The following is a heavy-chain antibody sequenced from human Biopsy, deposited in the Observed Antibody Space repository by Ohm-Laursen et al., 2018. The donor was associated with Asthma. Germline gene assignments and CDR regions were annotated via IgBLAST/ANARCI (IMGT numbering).Heavy chain of an antibody. Sequence: SVKASCNASGYTFTYFSIYWVRQAPGQGLEWLGRINTNTGNPTYAQAYTGRFVFSLDTSVSTAYLRISSLKADDTAVYYCARGRYRGYDFDYWGQGSLVTVSS. CDR1: GYTFTYFS. V-gene: IGHV7-4-1*02. D-gene: IGHD5-12*01. CDR2: INTNTGNP. CDR3: ARGRYRGYDFDY. J-gene: IGHJ4*02.